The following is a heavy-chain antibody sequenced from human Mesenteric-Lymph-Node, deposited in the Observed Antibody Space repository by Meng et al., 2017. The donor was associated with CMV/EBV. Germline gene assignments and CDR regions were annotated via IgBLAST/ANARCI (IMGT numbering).Heavy chain of an antibody. CDR3: ARDRTRYGDTRY. CDR2: IKQDGSEK. J-gene: IGHJ4*02. V-gene: IGHV3-7*01. D-gene: IGHD4-17*01. CDR1: GFTFSSYW. Sequence: GESLKISCAASGFTFSSYWMSWVRQAPGKGLEWVANIKQDGSEKYYVDSVKGRFTIPRDNAKNSLYLQMNSLRAEDTAVYYCARDRTRYGDTRYWGQGTLVTVSS.